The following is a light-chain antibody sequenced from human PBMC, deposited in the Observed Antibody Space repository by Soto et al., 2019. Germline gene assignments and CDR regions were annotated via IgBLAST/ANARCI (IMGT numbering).Light chain of an antibody. CDR2: AAS. Sequence: IRMTQSPSSLSASTGDRVTITCRASQGISSYLAWYQQKPGKAPKLLIYAASTLQSGVPSRFSGSGSGTDFTLTISCLQSEDFATYYCQQDYSYPLTFGPGTKVDIK. J-gene: IGKJ3*01. V-gene: IGKV1-8*01. CDR3: QQDYSYPLT. CDR1: QGISSY.